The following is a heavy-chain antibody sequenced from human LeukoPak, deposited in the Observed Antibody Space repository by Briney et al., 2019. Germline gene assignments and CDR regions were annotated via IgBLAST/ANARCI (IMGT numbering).Heavy chain of an antibody. CDR1: GGSFSGYY. J-gene: IGHJ4*02. D-gene: IGHD2-21*02. CDR3: ARYVVVTAKYYFDY. CDR2: IYYSGTT. V-gene: IGHV4-34*01. Sequence: SETLSLTCAVYGGSFSGYYWSWIRQPPGKGLEWIGSIYYSGTTYYNAPLKSRVTISVDTSKNQFSLKLSSVTAADTAVYYCARYVVVTAKYYFDYWGQGTLVTVSS.